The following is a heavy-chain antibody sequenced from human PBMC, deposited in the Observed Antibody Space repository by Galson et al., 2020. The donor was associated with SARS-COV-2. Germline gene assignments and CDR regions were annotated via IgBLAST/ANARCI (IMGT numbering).Heavy chain of an antibody. CDR2: IYPGDSDT. CDR3: ARRNYDFWSGYTVGELGYYYYMDV. Sequence: GESLKISCKGSGYSFTSYWIGWVRQMPGKGLEWMGIIYPGDSDTRYSPSFQGQVTIAADKSISTAYLQWSSLKASDTAMYYCARRNYDFWSGYTVGELGYYYYMDVWGKGTTVTVSS. CDR1: GYSFTSYW. D-gene: IGHD3-3*01. V-gene: IGHV5-51*01. J-gene: IGHJ6*03.